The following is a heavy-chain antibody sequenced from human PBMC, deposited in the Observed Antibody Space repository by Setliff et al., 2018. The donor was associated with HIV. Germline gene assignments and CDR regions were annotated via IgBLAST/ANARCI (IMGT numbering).Heavy chain of an antibody. CDR3: ARGNVVAPAAMPGDI. J-gene: IGHJ3*02. CDR2: INTKTGNP. Sequence: ASVKVSCNASGYTFTSYAMNWVRQAPGQGLEWMGWINTKTGNPTYAQGFTGRFVLSLDTSVSTAYLQIGSLKAEDTAVYYCARGNVVAPAAMPGDIWGQGTMVTVSS. V-gene: IGHV7-4-1*01. CDR1: GYTFTSYA. D-gene: IGHD2-2*01.